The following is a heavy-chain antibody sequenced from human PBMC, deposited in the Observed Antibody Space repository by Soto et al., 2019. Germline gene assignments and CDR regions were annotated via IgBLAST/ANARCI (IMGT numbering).Heavy chain of an antibody. D-gene: IGHD3-10*01. CDR2: IYYSGST. Sequence: QVQLQESGPGLVKPSQTLSLTCTVSGGSISSGGYYWSWIRQHPGKGLEWIGYIYYSGSTYYNPSLKSRVTISVDTSKNQFSLKLSSVTAADTAVYYCARKIAVRGVIWKTDYFDYWGQGTLVTVSS. CDR3: ARKIAVRGVIWKTDYFDY. V-gene: IGHV4-31*03. J-gene: IGHJ4*02. CDR1: GGSISSGGYY.